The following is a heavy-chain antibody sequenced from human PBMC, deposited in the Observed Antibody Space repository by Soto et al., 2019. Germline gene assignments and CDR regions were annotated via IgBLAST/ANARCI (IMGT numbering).Heavy chain of an antibody. CDR3: ARDPPFSGILRGTPLMDV. Sequence: QVQLVQSGAEVKKAGSSVKVSCKVSGGTFSSYFINWVRQAPGQGLEWMGWISAYNGDTHYVQRFQGRLTMTTDTSTSTAYMELRSLTSDDTAVYYCARDPPFSGILRGTPLMDVWGQGTTVTVSS. CDR1: GGTFSSYF. D-gene: IGHD4-17*01. CDR2: ISAYNGDT. J-gene: IGHJ6*02. V-gene: IGHV1-18*01.